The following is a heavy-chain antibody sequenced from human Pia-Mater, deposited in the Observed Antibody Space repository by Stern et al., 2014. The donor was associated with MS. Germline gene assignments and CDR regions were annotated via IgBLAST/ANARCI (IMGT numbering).Heavy chain of an antibody. CDR3: AGVVPLRY. D-gene: IGHD2-21*01. CDR2: INGNGSTT. J-gene: IGHJ4*02. CDR1: GFTFSFYW. Sequence: EVQLVESGGALVQPGGSLRLSCAASGFTFSFYWMHWVRQVPGKGLEWVARINGNGSTTNYADSVKDRFTISRDNGHNTLYLQMNTVTADDTAVYYCAGVVPLRYLGRGTLVTVSS. V-gene: IGHV3-74*01.